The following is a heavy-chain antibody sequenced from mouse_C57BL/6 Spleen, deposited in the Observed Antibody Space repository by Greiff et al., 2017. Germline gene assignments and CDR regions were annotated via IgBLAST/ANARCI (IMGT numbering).Heavy chain of an antibody. J-gene: IGHJ4*01. CDR1: GFTFSSYG. D-gene: IGHD2-4*01. Sequence: ELQVVESGGDLVKPGGSLTLSCAASGFTFSSYGMSWVRQTPDTRLAWVATISSGGSYTYYPDSVKGRFTISRDNAKNTLYLQMSSLKSEDTAMYYCARPGIYDDYDGAMDYWGKGTSVTVSS. V-gene: IGHV5-6*01. CDR3: ARPGIYDDYDGAMDY. CDR2: ISSGGSYT.